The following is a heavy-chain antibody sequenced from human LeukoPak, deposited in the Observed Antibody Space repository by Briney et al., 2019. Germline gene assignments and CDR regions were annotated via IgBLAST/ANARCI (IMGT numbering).Heavy chain of an antibody. CDR3: AREKVASGYAYYYYYYMDD. CDR1: GFTFSDYY. V-gene: IGHV3-11*01. D-gene: IGHD5-12*01. Sequence: GGSLRLSCAASGFTFSDYYMSWIRQAPGKGLEWVSYISSSGSTIYYADSVKGRFTISRDNAKNSLYLQMNSLRAEDTAVYYCAREKVASGYAYYYYYYMDDWGKGTTVTVSS. J-gene: IGHJ6*03. CDR2: ISSSGSTI.